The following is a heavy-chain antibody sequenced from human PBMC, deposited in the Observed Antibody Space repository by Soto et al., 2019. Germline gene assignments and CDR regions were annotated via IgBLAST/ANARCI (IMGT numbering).Heavy chain of an antibody. CDR1: GYTFTSYW. J-gene: IGHJ4*02. CDR2: IYPGDSDS. D-gene: IGHD3-3*01. V-gene: IGHV5-51*03. Sequence: EVQLVQSGAEVKKPGESLRISCEASGYTFTSYWIGWVRQMPGRGLEWMGIIYPGDSDSRYSPAFQGQVTFSVDRSIKTAYLQWSSLRASDSAMYYCVRLYLTVFGDVINVHDLEYWGQGTQVTVSS. CDR3: VRLYLTVFGDVINVHDLEY.